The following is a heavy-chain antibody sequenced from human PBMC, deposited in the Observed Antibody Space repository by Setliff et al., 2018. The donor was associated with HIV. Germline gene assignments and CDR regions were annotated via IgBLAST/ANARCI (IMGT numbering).Heavy chain of an antibody. CDR2: ISDVGGNAAST. Sequence: GGSLRLSCAASGFTFSSYAMSWVRQAPGKGLQWVSAISDVGGNAASTYYAGSVKGRFTIPRDNSKNTLYLQMNSPRAEDTAVYYCAKKLSPAAGYFDYWGQGTLVTVSS. CDR1: GFTFSSYA. CDR3: AKKLSPAAGYFDY. D-gene: IGHD6-13*01. J-gene: IGHJ4*02. V-gene: IGHV3-23*01.